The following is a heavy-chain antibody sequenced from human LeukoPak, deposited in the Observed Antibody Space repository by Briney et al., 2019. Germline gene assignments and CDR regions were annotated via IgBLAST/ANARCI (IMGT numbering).Heavy chain of an antibody. CDR1: GYTFTSYG. V-gene: IGHV1-2*02. CDR2: INPNSGGT. J-gene: IGHJ4*02. Sequence: ASVKVSCKASGYTFTSYGISWVRQAPGQGLEWMGWINPNSGGTNYAQKFQGRVTMTRDTSISTAYMELSRLRSDDTAVYYCAREDTGMADDYWGQGTLVTVSA. CDR3: AREDTGMADDY. D-gene: IGHD5-18*01.